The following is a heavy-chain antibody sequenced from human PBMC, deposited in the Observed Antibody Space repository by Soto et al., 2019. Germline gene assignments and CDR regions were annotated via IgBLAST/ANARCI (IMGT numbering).Heavy chain of an antibody. D-gene: IGHD2-15*01. CDR3: ARSRYCSGGSCYSHISDSFDF. V-gene: IGHV1-18*01. CDR2: TTAYNGNT. Sequence: ASVKVSCKASGYTFTSYGISWVRQAPGQGLEWTGWTTAYNGNTDYAQKFQGRVTMTTDTSPSTAYMELRSLRFDDTAVYYCARSRYCSGGSCYSHISDSFDFWGQGTMVTVSS. J-gene: IGHJ3*01. CDR1: GYTFTSYG.